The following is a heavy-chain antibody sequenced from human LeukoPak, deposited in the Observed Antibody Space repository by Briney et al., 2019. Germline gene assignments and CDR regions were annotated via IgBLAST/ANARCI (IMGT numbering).Heavy chain of an antibody. Sequence: ASVKVSCKASGYTFPSYFMHWVRQAPGQGLEWMGIINPTGGSTTYAQKFQGRVTMTRDTSTSTVYMELSSLRSDDTAVYYCARGQSTVWETSPGDWGQGTTVTVSS. CDR2: INPTGGST. V-gene: IGHV1-46*01. CDR3: ARGQSTVWETSPGD. CDR1: GYTFPSYF. J-gene: IGHJ6*02. D-gene: IGHD4-11*01.